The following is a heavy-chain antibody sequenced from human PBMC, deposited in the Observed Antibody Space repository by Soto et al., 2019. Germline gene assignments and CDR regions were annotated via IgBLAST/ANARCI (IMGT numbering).Heavy chain of an antibody. Sequence: ASVKVSCKASGYTFTSYYMHWVRQAPGQGLEWMGIINPSGGSTSYAQKFQGRVTMTRDTSTSTVYMELSSLRSEDTAVYYCARGGIGGIFGVVLFEGNWFDPWGQGTLVTVSS. CDR3: ARGGIGGIFGVVLFEGNWFDP. CDR2: INPSGGST. J-gene: IGHJ5*02. D-gene: IGHD3-3*01. CDR1: GYTFTSYY. V-gene: IGHV1-46*03.